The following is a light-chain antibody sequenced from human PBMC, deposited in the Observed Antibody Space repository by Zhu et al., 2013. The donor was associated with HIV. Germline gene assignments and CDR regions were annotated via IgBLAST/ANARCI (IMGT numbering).Light chain of an antibody. CDR3: QQYGSSPLT. Sequence: EIVLTQSPGTLSLSPGERATLSCRASQSVNSDFLAWYQQKIGQPPRLLMYETSTRAAGIPARFSGSGSVRDFTLTITGLEPEDFAVYYCQQYGSSPLTFGGGTTVESK. V-gene: IGKV3-20*01. CDR1: QSVNSDF. J-gene: IGKJ4*01. CDR2: ETS.